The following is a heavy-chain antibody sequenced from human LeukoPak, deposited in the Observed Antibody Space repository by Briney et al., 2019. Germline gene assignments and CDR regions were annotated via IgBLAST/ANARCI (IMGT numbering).Heavy chain of an antibody. CDR1: GGTFSSYA. D-gene: IGHD5-12*01. J-gene: IGHJ5*01. CDR2: IIPIFGIA. CDR3: AREVKGGYDRLNWFDS. V-gene: IGHV1-69*04. Sequence: SVKVSCKASGGTFSSYAISWVRQAPGQGLEWMGRIIPIFGIANYAQKFQGRVTITADKSTSTAYMELSSLRSEDTAVYYCAREVKGGYDRLNWFDSWGQGTLVTVSS.